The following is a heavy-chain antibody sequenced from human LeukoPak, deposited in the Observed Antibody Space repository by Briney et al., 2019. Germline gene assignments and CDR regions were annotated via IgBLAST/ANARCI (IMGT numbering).Heavy chain of an antibody. V-gene: IGHV1-69*01. Sequence: SVKVSCKASGGTFSSYAISWVRQAPGQGLEWMGGIIPIFGTANYAQKFQGRVTITADESTSTAYMELSSLRSEDTAVYYCTISGGDQPDFDIWGQGTMVTVSS. CDR1: GGTFSSYA. CDR3: TISGGDQPDFDI. J-gene: IGHJ3*02. CDR2: IIPIFGTA. D-gene: IGHD2-21*02.